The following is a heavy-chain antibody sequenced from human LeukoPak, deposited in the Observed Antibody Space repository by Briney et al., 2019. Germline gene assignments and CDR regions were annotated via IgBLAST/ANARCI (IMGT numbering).Heavy chain of an antibody. CDR2: IYTSGST. CDR3: ARFHCSSTSCYLENDYFDY. J-gene: IGHJ4*02. V-gene: IGHV4-4*07. Sequence: NTSETLSLTCTVSGGSISSYYWSWIRQPAGKGLEWIGRIYTSGSTNYNPSLKSRVTMSVDTSKNQFSLKLSSVTAADTAVYYCARFHCSSTSCYLENDYFDYWGQGTLVTVSS. D-gene: IGHD2-2*01. CDR1: GGSISSYY.